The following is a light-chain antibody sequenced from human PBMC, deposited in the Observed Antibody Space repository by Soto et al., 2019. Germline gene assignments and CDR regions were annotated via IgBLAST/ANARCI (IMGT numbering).Light chain of an antibody. CDR2: AAS. Sequence: EIVLTQSPGTLSLSPGESATLSCRASQSVSSNSLAWHQQKPGQAPRLLMYAASSRAAGTPDRFSGSGSGTDFTLTISRLEPEDFAVYYCQQHGTWGITCGPGTKVDI. CDR1: QSVSSNS. CDR3: QQHGTWGIT. J-gene: IGKJ3*01. V-gene: IGKV3-20*01.